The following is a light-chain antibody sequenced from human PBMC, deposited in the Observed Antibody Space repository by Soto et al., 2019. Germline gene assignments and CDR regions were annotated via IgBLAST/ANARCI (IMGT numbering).Light chain of an antibody. J-gene: IGKJ1*01. V-gene: IGKV1-17*01. CDR3: LQPTSRPRT. CDR2: AAS. Sequence: DIQVTQSPSSLSASVGAIVTITCRASQGIRNDLSWYQQKPGKAPKRLIYAASSLQSGVPSRLSVSGSGTEFTLTISSPQPEDFAPYYCLQPTSRPRTFAQGTNVDI. CDR1: QGIRND.